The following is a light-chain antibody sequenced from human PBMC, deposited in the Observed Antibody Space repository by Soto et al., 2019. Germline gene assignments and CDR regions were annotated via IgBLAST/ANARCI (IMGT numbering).Light chain of an antibody. CDR1: QSVTTK. Sequence: EIVMTQSPATLSVSPGERATLSCRASQSVTTKVAGYQHKPGQGPSLLIHDAFTRATGIPARFSGSGSGSEFTLTISSLQSEDFVVYYCQQYNDWPWTLGQGTKVYIK. V-gene: IGKV3-15*01. CDR3: QQYNDWPWT. CDR2: DAF. J-gene: IGKJ1*01.